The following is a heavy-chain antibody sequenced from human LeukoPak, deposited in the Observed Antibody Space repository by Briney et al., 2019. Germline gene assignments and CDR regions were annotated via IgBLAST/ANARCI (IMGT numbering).Heavy chain of an antibody. CDR3: ARVVDDSRSDYFDY. V-gene: IGHV1-69*04. CDR2: IIPILGIA. J-gene: IGHJ4*02. Sequence: SVKVSCKASGGTFISYAISWVRQAPGQGLEWMGRIIPILGIANYAQKFQGRVTITADKSTSTAYMELSSLRSEDTAVYYCARVVDDSRSDYFDYWGQGTLVTVSS. D-gene: IGHD3-22*01. CDR1: GGTFISYA.